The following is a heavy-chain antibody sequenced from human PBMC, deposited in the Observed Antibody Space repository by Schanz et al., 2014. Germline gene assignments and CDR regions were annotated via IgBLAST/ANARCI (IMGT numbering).Heavy chain of an antibody. CDR1: GFTFSTYA. D-gene: IGHD3-22*01. J-gene: IGHJ4*02. Sequence: EQLVESGGGLVKPGGSLRLSCAASGFTFSTYAMSWVRQAPGKGLEWVSAISGSGGSTYYADSVKDRFTVSRDNSKNTLYLQMNSLRAEDTAVYYCAKDPSHGDYDYYFDYWGQGTLVTVSS. CDR3: AKDPSHGDYDYYFDY. V-gene: IGHV3-23*04. CDR2: ISGSGGST.